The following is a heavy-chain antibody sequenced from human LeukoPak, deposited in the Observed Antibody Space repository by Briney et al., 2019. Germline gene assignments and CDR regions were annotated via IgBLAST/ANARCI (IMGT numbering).Heavy chain of an antibody. CDR1: GYTFTDHY. V-gene: IGHV1-2*02. CDR3: ATYCGGDCAPGGY. Sequence: GASVKVSCKAFGYTFTDHYAHWVRQAPGQGLEWMGWINPKSGDTKYVQKLQGRLTMTRDTSLRTAYMELTRLRSDDTAVFYCATYCGGDCAPGGYWGQGTLVTVSS. D-gene: IGHD2-21*01. J-gene: IGHJ4*02. CDR2: INPKSGDT.